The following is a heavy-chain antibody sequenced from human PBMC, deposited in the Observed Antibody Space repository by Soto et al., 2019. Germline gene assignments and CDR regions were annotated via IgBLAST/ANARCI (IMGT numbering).Heavy chain of an antibody. D-gene: IGHD6-19*01. J-gene: IGHJ4*02. CDR1: GDSISIGGFS. CDR2: IYHSGST. V-gene: IGHV4-30-2*01. CDR3: ASAGGLGAVAADY. Sequence: SETLSLTCAVSGDSISIGGFSWSWIRQPPGKGLEWIGYIYHSGSTYYNPSLKSRVTISVDRSKNQFSLKLSSVTAADTAVYYCASAGGLGAVAADYWGQGTLVTVSS.